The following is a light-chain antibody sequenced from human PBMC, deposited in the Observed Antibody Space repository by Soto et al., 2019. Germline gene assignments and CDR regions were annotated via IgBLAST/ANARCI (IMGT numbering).Light chain of an antibody. CDR1: SSDVGSYNL. CDR3: CSYAGSSTWV. CDR2: EGS. V-gene: IGLV2-23*01. J-gene: IGLJ3*02. Sequence: QSVLTKHASVSGSPGQSITISCTGTSSDVGSYNLVSWYQQHPGKAPKLMIDEGSKRPSGVSNRFSGSKSGNTASLTISGLQAEDEADYYCCSYAGSSTWVFGGGTKLTVL.